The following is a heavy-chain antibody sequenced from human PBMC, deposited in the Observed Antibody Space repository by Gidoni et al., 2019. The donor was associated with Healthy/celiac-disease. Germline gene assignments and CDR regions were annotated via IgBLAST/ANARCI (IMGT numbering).Heavy chain of an antibody. Sequence: QVQLVQSGAEVKKPGSSVKVSCKASGGTSSSYAISWVRQAPGQGLEWMGGIIPIFGTANYAQKFQGRVTITADESTSTAYMELSSLRSEDTAVYYCARDGAENYYDSSGFDFDYWGQGTLVTVSS. CDR3: ARDGAENYYDSSGFDFDY. V-gene: IGHV1-69*01. J-gene: IGHJ4*02. CDR2: IIPIFGTA. CDR1: GGTSSSYA. D-gene: IGHD3-22*01.